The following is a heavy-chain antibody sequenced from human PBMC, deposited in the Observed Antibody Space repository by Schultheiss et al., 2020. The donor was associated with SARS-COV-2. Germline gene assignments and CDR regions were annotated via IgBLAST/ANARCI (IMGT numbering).Heavy chain of an antibody. CDR2: IYYSGST. D-gene: IGHD2-8*01. CDR1: GGSISSSSYY. J-gene: IGHJ6*02. V-gene: IGHV4-39*01. CDR3: ARRGICTNGVCYTGRAPYGMDV. Sequence: GSLRLSCTVSGGSISSSSYYWGWIRQPPGKGLEWIGSIYYSGSTYYNPSLKSRVTISVDTSKNQFSLKLSSVTAADTAVYYCARRGICTNGVCYTGRAPYGMDVWGQGTTVTVSS.